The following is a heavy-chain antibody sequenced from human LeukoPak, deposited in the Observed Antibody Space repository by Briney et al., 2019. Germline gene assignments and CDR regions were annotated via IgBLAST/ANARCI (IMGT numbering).Heavy chain of an antibody. CDR1: GYTFTGYY. CDR3: ARDIHYDILTGYALYNWFDP. Sequence: GASVKVSCKASGYTFTGYYMHWVRQAPGQGLEWMGWTNPNSGGTNYAQKFQGRVTMTRDTSISTAYMELSRLRSDDTAVYYCARDIHYDILTGYALYNWFDPWGQGTLVTVSS. J-gene: IGHJ5*02. V-gene: IGHV1-2*02. CDR2: TNPNSGGT. D-gene: IGHD3-9*01.